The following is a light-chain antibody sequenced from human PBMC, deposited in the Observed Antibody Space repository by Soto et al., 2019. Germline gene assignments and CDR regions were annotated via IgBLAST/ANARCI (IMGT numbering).Light chain of an antibody. J-gene: IGKJ1*01. CDR2: AAS. CDR1: QSVTANY. CDR3: LQYGVPLWT. V-gene: IGKV3-20*01. Sequence: EIAVTQSPGTLSLSPGERATLSCRASQSVTANYLAWYQQRPGQAPRLLIYAASIGATGVPDRFSGSGSGTDFTLTISRLEPEDFAVYYCLQYGVPLWTFGQGTTVEIK.